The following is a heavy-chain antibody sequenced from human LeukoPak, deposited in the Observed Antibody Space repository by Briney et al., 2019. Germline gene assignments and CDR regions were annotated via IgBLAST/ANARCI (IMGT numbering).Heavy chain of an antibody. D-gene: IGHD3-10*01. CDR1: GFTFDDYA. V-gene: IGHV3-9*01. CDR3: AKGPYGSGLGGAFDI. Sequence: GGSLRLSCAASGFTFDDYAMHWVRQAPGKGLEWVSGISWNSGSIGYADSVKGRFTISRDNAKNSLYLQMNSLRAEDTALYYCAKGPYGSGLGGAFDIWGQGTMVTVSS. J-gene: IGHJ3*02. CDR2: ISWNSGSI.